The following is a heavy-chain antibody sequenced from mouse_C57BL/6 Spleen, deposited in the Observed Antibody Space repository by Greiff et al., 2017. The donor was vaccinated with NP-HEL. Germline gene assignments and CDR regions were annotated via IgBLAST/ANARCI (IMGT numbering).Heavy chain of an antibody. CDR1: GYTFTDYY. D-gene: IGHD2-3*01. Sequence: EVQLQQSGPELVKPGASVKISCKASGYTFTDYYMNWVKQSHGKSLEWIGDINPNNGGTSYNQKFKGKATLTVDKSSSTAYMELRSLTSEDSAVYYCAVYEGFYAMDYWGQGTSVTVSS. CDR3: AVYEGFYAMDY. V-gene: IGHV1-26*01. CDR2: INPNNGGT. J-gene: IGHJ4*01.